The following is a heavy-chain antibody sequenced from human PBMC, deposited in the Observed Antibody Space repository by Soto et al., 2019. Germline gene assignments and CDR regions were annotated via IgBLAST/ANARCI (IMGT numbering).Heavy chain of an antibody. CDR3: AKDGMGIAVAATWRGMEYYFDY. CDR2: ISGSGGST. D-gene: IGHD6-19*01. J-gene: IGHJ4*02. V-gene: IGHV3-23*01. CDR1: GFTFSSYA. Sequence: GGSLRLSCAASGFTFSSYAMSWVRQAPGKGLEWVSAISGSGGSTYYADSVKGRFTISRDNSKNTLYLQMNSLRAEDTAVYYCAKDGMGIAVAATWRGMEYYFDYWGQGTLVTVSS.